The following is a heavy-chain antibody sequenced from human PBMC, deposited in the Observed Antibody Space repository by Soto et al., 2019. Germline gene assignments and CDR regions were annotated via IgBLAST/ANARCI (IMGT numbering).Heavy chain of an antibody. D-gene: IGHD2-8*01. Sequence: QVQLVQSVAEVKKPGSSVKVSCKASGGTFSSYTISWVRQAPGQGLEWMGRIIPILGIANYAQKFQGRVTITADKSPSTSYMELSSLRSEDTAVYYCARLSRGTNLDYWGQGTLVTVSS. J-gene: IGHJ4*02. CDR3: ARLSRGTNLDY. V-gene: IGHV1-69*02. CDR1: GGTFSSYT. CDR2: IIPILGIA.